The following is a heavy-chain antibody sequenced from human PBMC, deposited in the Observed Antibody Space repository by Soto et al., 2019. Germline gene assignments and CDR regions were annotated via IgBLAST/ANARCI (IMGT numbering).Heavy chain of an antibody. D-gene: IGHD1-1*01. CDR3: ARGSHQHLEDYYYGMDV. CDR2: MNPNSGNT. V-gene: IGHV1-8*01. CDR1: GYTFTSYD. J-gene: IGHJ6*02. Sequence: ASVKVSCKASGYTFTSYDINWVRQATGQGLEWMGWMNPNSGNTGYAQKFQGRVTMTRNTSISTAYMELSSLRSEDTAVYYCARGSHQHLEDYYYGMDVWGQGTTVTVSS.